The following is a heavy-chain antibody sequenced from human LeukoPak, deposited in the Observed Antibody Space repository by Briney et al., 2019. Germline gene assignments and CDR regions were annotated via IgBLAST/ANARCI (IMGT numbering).Heavy chain of an antibody. J-gene: IGHJ4*02. CDR3: ARDPGHSGSPSDY. D-gene: IGHD1-26*01. V-gene: IGHV1-2*02. Sequence: ASVKVSCKASGYTFTGYYMHWVRQAPGQGLEWMGWINPNSGGTNYAQKFQGRVTMTRDTSISTAYMELSRLRSDDTAVYYCARDPGHSGSPSDYWGQGTLVTVSS. CDR1: GYTFTGYY. CDR2: INPNSGGT.